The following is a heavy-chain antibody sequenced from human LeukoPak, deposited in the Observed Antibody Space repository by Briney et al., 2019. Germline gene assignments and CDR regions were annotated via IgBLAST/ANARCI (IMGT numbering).Heavy chain of an antibody. V-gene: IGHV3-7*01. J-gene: IGHJ6*03. CDR3: ARDSRPFYYYYMDV. Sequence: GGSLRLSCAASGFTFSSYWMSRVRQAPGKGLEWVANIKQDGSEKYYVDSVKGRFTISRDNAKNSLYLQMNSLRAEDTAVYYCARDSRPFYYYYMDVWGKGTTVTVSS. CDR2: IKQDGSEK. CDR1: GFTFSSYW.